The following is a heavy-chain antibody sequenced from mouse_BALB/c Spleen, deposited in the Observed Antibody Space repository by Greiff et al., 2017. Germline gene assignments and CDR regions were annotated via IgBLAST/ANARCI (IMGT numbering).Heavy chain of an antibody. D-gene: IGHD1-1*01. J-gene: IGHJ3*01. Sequence: QVQLQQSGAELVRPGTSVKISCKASGYTFTNYWLGWVKQRPGHGLEWIGDIYPGGGYTNYNEKFKGKATLTADTSSSTAYMQLSSLTSEDSAVYFCARSANYYGSSWFAYWGQGTLVTVSA. CDR3: ARSANYYGSSWFAY. CDR1: GYTFTNYW. V-gene: IGHV1-63*02. CDR2: IYPGGGYT.